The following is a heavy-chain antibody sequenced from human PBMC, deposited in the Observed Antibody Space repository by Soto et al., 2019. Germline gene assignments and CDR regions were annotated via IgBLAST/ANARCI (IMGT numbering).Heavy chain of an antibody. D-gene: IGHD5-12*01. CDR1: GFTFDDYA. CDR3: AKDIEDSGYDMVGFDI. Sequence: GGSLRLSCAASGFTFDDYAMHWVRQAPGKGLEWVSLISGDGGSTYNADSVKGRFTISRDNSKISLNLQMNSLRAEDTALYYCAKDIEDSGYDMVGFDIWGQGTMVTVSS. J-gene: IGHJ3*02. CDR2: ISGDGGST. V-gene: IGHV3-43*02.